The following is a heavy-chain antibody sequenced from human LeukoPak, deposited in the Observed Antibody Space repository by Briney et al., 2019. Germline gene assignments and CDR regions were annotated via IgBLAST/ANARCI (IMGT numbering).Heavy chain of an antibody. CDR1: GSTFSSYA. CDR2: ISGSGGST. J-gene: IGHJ4*02. Sequence: PGGSLRLSCAASGSTFSSYAMSWVRQAPGKGLEWVSAISGSGGSTYYADSVKGRFTISRDNSKNTLYLQMNSLRAEDTAVYYCASVGQPHNAPEDYFDYWGQGTLVTVSS. V-gene: IGHV3-23*01. CDR3: ASVGQPHNAPEDYFDY. D-gene: IGHD1-14*01.